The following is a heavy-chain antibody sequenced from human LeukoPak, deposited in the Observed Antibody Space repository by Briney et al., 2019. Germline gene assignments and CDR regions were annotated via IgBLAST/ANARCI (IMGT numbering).Heavy chain of an antibody. CDR3: ARGNYDSSGYGDAFDI. V-gene: IGHV3-33*01. CDR1: GFTFSSFG. J-gene: IGHJ3*02. D-gene: IGHD3-22*01. CDR2: IWYDGSNK. Sequence: GRSLRLSCAASGFTFSSFGMHWVRQAPGKGLEWVAVIWYDGSNKYYADSVKGRFTISRDNSKNTLYLQMNSLRAEDTAVYYCARGNYDSSGYGDAFDIWGQGTMVTVSS.